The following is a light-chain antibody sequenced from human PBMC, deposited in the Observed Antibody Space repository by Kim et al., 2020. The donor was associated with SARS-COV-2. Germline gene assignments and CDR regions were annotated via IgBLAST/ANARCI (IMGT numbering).Light chain of an antibody. Sequence: RQTAQLTCSGNNHSLGNQGAARLQQHQRHPPKLPSYRDNDPPSGISERLSASRSGNTASLTISGLQPEDEADYYCSAWDISLNAWVFGGGTQLTVL. J-gene: IGLJ3*02. CDR2: RDN. V-gene: IGLV10-54*01. CDR1: NHSLGNQG. CDR3: SAWDISLNAWV.